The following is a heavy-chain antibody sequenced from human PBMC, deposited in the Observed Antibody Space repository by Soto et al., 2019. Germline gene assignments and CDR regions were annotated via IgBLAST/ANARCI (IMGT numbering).Heavy chain of an antibody. Sequence: GGSLRLSCAASGFTFSSYAMHWFRQAPGKGLEWVAVISYDGSNKYYADSVKGRFTISRDNSKNTLYLQMNSLRAEDTAIYYCAKEYNWNDYFDFWGQGTPVTVSS. CDR2: ISYDGSNK. V-gene: IGHV3-30-3*01. CDR1: GFTFSSYA. D-gene: IGHD1-20*01. CDR3: AKEYNWNDYFDF. J-gene: IGHJ4*02.